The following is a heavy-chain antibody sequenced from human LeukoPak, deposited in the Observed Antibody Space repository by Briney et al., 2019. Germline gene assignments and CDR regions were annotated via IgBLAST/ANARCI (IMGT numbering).Heavy chain of an antibody. Sequence: SETLSLTCTVSDVSISDYYRGWIRQPPGKGLEWIGYIHNSGTSTYNHSLKSRVTISADTSKNQFSLKLNSMTTADTAVYYCTRGAGWLIDYWGQGILVTVSS. J-gene: IGHJ4*02. V-gene: IGHV4-59*01. CDR2: IHNSGTS. CDR3: TRGAGWLIDY. CDR1: DVSISDYY. D-gene: IGHD3-16*01.